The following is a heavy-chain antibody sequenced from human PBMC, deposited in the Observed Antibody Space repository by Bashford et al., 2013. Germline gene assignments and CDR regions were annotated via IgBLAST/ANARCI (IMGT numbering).Heavy chain of an antibody. D-gene: IGHD3-3*01. CDR2: INQDGSEN. J-gene: IGHJ4*02. CDR1: GFTFRNHW. Sequence: GSLRLSCAASGFTFRNHWMSWVRQAPGQGLEWVANINQDGSENYYVDSVKGRFTVSRDNAQNSISLHMNSLRTEDTAFYYCARTNLTISGAAIIRFFDSWGQGTLVTVSS. V-gene: IGHV3-7*01. CDR3: ARTNLTISGAAIIRFFDS.